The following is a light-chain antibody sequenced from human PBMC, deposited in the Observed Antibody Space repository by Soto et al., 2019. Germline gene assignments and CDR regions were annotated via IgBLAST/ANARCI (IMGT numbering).Light chain of an antibody. J-gene: IGKJ3*01. CDR3: QQYGDSPFT. CDR2: GVS. V-gene: IGKV3-20*01. Sequence: PGERATLSCRASQTVTKYLAWYQHKPGQAPRLLISGVSRRATGIPDRFSGSGSGTDFTLAISRLEPEDFAVYYCQQYGDSPFTFGPGTKVEIK. CDR1: QTVTKY.